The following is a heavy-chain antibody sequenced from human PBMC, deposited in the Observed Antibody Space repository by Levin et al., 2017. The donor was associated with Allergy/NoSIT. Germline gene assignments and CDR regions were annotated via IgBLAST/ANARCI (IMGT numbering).Heavy chain of an antibody. CDR1: GFTFSTYD. J-gene: IGHJ4*02. CDR2: VDTADNA. Sequence: AGGSLRLSCAASGFTFSTYDMHWVRQTTGQGLEWVSGVDTADNAYYPDSVKGRFTMSRENAKNSLYLQMNSLRAGDTAVYYCARATAGAHYLDSWGQGTLVTVAS. D-gene: IGHD4-17*01. CDR3: ARATAGAHYLDS. V-gene: IGHV3-13*04.